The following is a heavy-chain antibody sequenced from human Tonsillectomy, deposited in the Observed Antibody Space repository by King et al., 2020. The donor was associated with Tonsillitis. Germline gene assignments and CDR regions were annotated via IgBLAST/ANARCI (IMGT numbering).Heavy chain of an antibody. V-gene: IGHV4-34*01. D-gene: IGHD2-21*01. CDR1: GGSFSVYY. CDR3: ATIDPGYCFDS. Sequence: VQLQQRGARLLKPSETLSLTCAVYGGSFSVYYWSWIRQPPGKGLEWIGEISHSGSTKYSPSLESRVTISVDTSKRQFSLELSSVTAADTAVYYCATIDPGYCFDSWGQGTLVTVSS. J-gene: IGHJ4*02. CDR2: ISHSGST.